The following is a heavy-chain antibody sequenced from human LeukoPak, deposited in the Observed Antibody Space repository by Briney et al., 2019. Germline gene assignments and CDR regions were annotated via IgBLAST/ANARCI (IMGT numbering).Heavy chain of an antibody. CDR1: GGSISSYY. J-gene: IGHJ4*02. D-gene: IGHD3-16*01. V-gene: IGHV4-4*07. CDR3: ARDRYDAGHFDY. Sequence: SETLSLTCTVSGGSISSYYWSWIRQPAGKGLEWIGRIYTSGSTNYNPSIKSRVTMSVDTSKNQFSLKLSSVTAADTAVYYCARDRYDAGHFDYWGQGTLVTVSS. CDR2: IYTSGST.